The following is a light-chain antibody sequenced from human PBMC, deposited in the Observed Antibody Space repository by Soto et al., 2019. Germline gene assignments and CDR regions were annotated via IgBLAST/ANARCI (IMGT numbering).Light chain of an antibody. CDR2: GAS. J-gene: IGKJ1*01. Sequence: EIVMTQSPATMSVSPGERATLSCRASQSMGSNVAWYQQKPGQAPRLLIYGASTRATGIPARFSGSGSGTEFILTISSLQSEDFAVYYCQQYDIWPPTFGQGTKVDIK. CDR3: QQYDIWPPT. V-gene: IGKV3-15*01. CDR1: QSMGSN.